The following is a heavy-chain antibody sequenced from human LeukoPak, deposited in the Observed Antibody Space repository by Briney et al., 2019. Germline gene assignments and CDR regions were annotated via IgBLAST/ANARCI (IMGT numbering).Heavy chain of an antibody. D-gene: IGHD3-22*01. V-gene: IGHV4-59*08. CDR2: IYYSGST. CDR3: ARHYYDRSGYYYFDY. CDR1: GGSISGYF. J-gene: IGHJ4*02. Sequence: PSETLSLTCTVSGGSISGYFWSWIRQPPGKGLDYLGYIYYSGSTNYNPSLESRGTISVDTSKNQFSLKLSSVTAADTAVYFCARHYYDRSGYYYFDYWGQGTLVTVSS.